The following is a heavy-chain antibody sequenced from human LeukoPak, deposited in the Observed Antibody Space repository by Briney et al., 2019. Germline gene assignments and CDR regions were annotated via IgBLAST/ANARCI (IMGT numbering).Heavy chain of an antibody. V-gene: IGHV3-7*01. Sequence: GSLRLSCVASGFTFSTSWMTWVRQAPGKGLEWVANIRQDGSSKYYVDSVKGRFTISRDNAKNSLYLQMNSLRVEDTAVYYCARDLSYFDYWGQGALVTVSS. CDR2: IRQDGSSK. CDR3: ARDLSYFDY. CDR1: GFTFSTSW. J-gene: IGHJ4*02.